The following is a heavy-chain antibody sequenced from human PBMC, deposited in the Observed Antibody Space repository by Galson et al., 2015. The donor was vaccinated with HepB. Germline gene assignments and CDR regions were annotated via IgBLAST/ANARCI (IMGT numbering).Heavy chain of an antibody. J-gene: IGHJ5*02. D-gene: IGHD3-10*01. CDR3: ATGRYYYGSGSYSRRRLGWFDP. CDR2: FDPEDGET. V-gene: IGHV1-24*01. CDR1: RYTLTELS. Sequence: SVKVSCKVSRYTLTELSMHWVRQAPGKGLEWMGGFDPEDGETIYAQKFQGRVTMTEDTSTDTAYMEPSSLRSEDTAVYYCATGRYYYGSGSYSRRRLGWFDPWGQGTLVTVSS.